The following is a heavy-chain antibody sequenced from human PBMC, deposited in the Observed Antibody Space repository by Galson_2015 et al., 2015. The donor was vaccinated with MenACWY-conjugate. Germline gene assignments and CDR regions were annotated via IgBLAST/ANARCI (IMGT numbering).Heavy chain of an antibody. V-gene: IGHV3-23*01. CDR1: GFTFSSYA. D-gene: IGHD3-10*01. CDR3: AREVVYGSGSYLEDFDS. J-gene: IGHJ4*02. Sequence: LRLSCAASGFTFSSYAMSWVRQAPGKGREWVSSISGSGSKTYYADSVKGRFTISRDNSKNTLFVQMNDLRAEDTAVYYCAREVVYGSGSYLEDFDSWGQGTLVTVSS. CDR2: ISGSGSKT.